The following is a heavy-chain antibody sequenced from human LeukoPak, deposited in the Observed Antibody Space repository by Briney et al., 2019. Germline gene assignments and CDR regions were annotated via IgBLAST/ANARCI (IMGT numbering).Heavy chain of an antibody. CDR1: GYTFTGYY. Sequence: ASVKVSCKASGYTFTGYYMHWVRQAPGQRLEWMGWINPNSGGTNNAQKFQGRVTMTRDTSISTAYMELSRLRSDDTAVYYCARKRGYSGYDPVGDFDYWGQGTLVTVSS. D-gene: IGHD5-12*01. CDR2: INPNSGGT. CDR3: ARKRGYSGYDPVGDFDY. V-gene: IGHV1-2*02. J-gene: IGHJ4*02.